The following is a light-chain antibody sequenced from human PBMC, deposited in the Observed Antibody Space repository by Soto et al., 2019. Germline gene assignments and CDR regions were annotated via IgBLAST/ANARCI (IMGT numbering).Light chain of an antibody. CDR1: QSVTSY. J-gene: IGKJ5*01. V-gene: IGKV3-11*01. Sequence: EIVLTQSPATLSLSRGERSTLSCRASQSVTSYLAWYQQKPGQAPRLLIYDVSNRASGIPARFSGSGSETDFTLTISSLEPEDFAVYYCQQRSDWPLTFGQGTRLEI. CDR3: QQRSDWPLT. CDR2: DVS.